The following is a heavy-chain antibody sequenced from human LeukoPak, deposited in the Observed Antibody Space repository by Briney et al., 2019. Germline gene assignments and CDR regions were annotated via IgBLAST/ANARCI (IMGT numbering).Heavy chain of an antibody. Sequence: GGSLRLSCAASGFGFTFVSYNLNWVRQAPGKGLEWVSYISSSSRLIYYADSVKGRFSISRDNANSSLYLQMNSLRDEDTAVYYCAASGSFSSFGHWGQGTLVTVSS. V-gene: IGHV3-48*02. CDR1: GFGFTFVSYN. CDR3: AASGSFSSFGH. CDR2: ISSSSRLI. D-gene: IGHD3-10*01. J-gene: IGHJ4*02.